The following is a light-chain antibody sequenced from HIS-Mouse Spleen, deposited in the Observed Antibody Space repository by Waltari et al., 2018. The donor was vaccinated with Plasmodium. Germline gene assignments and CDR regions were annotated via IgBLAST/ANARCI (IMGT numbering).Light chain of an antibody. V-gene: IGKV3-15*01. CDR1: QSVRSN. CDR3: QQYNNWSFT. CDR2: GAS. Sequence: EIVMTQSPATLSVSPGERATLSCRASQSVRSNLAWYQQKPGQAPRLLIYGASTRATGFPARFSGSGSGTEFTLTISSLQSEDFAVYYCQQYNNWSFTFGPGTKVDIK. J-gene: IGKJ3*01.